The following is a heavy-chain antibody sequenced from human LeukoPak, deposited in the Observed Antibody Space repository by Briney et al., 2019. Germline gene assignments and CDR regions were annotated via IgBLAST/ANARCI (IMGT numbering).Heavy chain of an antibody. D-gene: IGHD3-10*01. J-gene: IGHJ3*02. CDR1: GGSISSYY. V-gene: IGHV4-59*01. CDR2: IYRSGST. CDR3: ARDWPMVRGGGAFDI. Sequence: PSETLSLTCTVSGGSISSYYWSWIRQPPGKGLEWVGYIYRSGSTNYNASLKSRVTISVDTSKNQFSLKLSSVTAADTAVYYCARDWPMVRGGGAFDIWGQGTMVTVSS.